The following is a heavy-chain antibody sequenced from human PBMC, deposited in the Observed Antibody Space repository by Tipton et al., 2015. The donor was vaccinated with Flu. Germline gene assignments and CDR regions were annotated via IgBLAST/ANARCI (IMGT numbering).Heavy chain of an antibody. CDR3: ATLGNSGTDGFDI. Sequence: SLRLSCAASGFTVSSKYMGWVRQAPGKGLQWVSVIYRGGTTYVADSVKGRCTISRDNSKNTPYLQWNSLTTEDTAVYYCATLGNSGTDGFDIWGQGTMVTISS. D-gene: IGHD5-12*01. J-gene: IGHJ3*02. CDR1: GFTVSSKY. V-gene: IGHV3-66*02. CDR2: IYRGGTT.